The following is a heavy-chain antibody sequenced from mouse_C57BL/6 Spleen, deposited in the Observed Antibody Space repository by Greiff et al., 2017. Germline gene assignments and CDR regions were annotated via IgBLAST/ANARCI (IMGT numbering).Heavy chain of an antibody. CDR3: ASKTGTNYAMDY. V-gene: IGHV1-80*01. Sequence: QVQLQQSGAELVKPGASVKISCKASGYAFSSYWMNWVKQRPGKGLEWIGQIYPGDGDTNYNGKFKGKATLTADKSSSTAYMQLSSLTSEDSAVYFCASKTGTNYAMDYWGQGTSVTVSS. CDR2: IYPGDGDT. D-gene: IGHD4-1*01. CDR1: GYAFSSYW. J-gene: IGHJ4*01.